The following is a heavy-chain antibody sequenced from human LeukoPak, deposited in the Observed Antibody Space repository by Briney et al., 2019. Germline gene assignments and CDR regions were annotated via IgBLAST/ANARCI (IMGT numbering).Heavy chain of an antibody. V-gene: IGHV4-59*05. CDR2: IYYSGGT. Sequence: SETLSLTCTVSGGSISSYYWSWIRQPPGKGLEWIGSIYYSGGTYYNPSLKSRVTISVDTSKNQFSLKLSSVTAADTAVYYCARTGSGWYYFDYWGQGTLVTVSS. D-gene: IGHD6-19*01. J-gene: IGHJ4*02. CDR1: GGSISSYY. CDR3: ARTGSGWYYFDY.